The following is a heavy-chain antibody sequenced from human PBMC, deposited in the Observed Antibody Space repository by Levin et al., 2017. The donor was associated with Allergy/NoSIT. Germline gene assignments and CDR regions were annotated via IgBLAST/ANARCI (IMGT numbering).Heavy chain of an antibody. CDR3: AKAGIAVATRFDYYYGMDV. Sequence: PGGSLRLSCAASGFTFSSYAMSWVRQAPGKGLEWVSAISGSGGSTYYADSVKGRFTISRDNSKNTLYLQMNSLRAEDTAVYYCAKAGIAVATRFDYYYGMDVWGQGTTVTVSS. D-gene: IGHD6-19*01. V-gene: IGHV3-23*01. CDR2: ISGSGGST. J-gene: IGHJ6*02. CDR1: GFTFSSYA.